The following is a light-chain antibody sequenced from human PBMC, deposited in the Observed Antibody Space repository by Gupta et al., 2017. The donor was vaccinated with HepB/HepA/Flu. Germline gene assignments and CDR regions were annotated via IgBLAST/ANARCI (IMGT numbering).Light chain of an antibody. J-gene: IGKJ4*01. V-gene: IGKV2-28*01. CDR1: QSLLYSDGNNY. CDR3: MQALQALRT. Sequence: DIVLTQSPLSLPVTPGEPASISCRSSQSLLYSDGNNYLDRYLQRPGQSPQLLIYLGSNRASGVPDRFSGSGSGSDFTLKISRVEAEDVGVYYCMQALQALRTIGGGTKVEI. CDR2: LGS.